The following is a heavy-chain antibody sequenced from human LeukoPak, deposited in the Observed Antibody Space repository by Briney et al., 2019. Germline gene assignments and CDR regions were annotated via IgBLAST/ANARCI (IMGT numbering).Heavy chain of an antibody. CDR2: ISSSRSYV. CDR3: ARGGNGWSLNYYFDY. V-gene: IGHV3-21*01. J-gene: IGHJ4*02. Sequence: GGSLRLSCAASGFTFSTYSMHWVRQAPGTGLEWVSSISSSRSYVYYADSVKGRFTISRDNAKNTLYLQMNNLRIEDTAVYYCARGGNGWSLNYYFDYWGQGTLVTVSS. CDR1: GFTFSTYS. D-gene: IGHD6-19*01.